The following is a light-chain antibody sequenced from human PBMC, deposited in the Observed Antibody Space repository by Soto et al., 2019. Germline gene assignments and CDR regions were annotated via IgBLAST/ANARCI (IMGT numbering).Light chain of an antibody. CDR3: IIYTSSSTLG. V-gene: IGLV2-18*01. Sequence: QSALTQPPSVSGSPGQSVTISCTGTSSDVGSYNRVSWYQQPPGTAPKLMIYEVSNRPSGVPDRFSGSKSGNTASLTISGLQAEDEADYYCIIYTSSSTLGFGGGTKLTVL. J-gene: IGLJ2*01. CDR2: EVS. CDR1: SSDVGSYNR.